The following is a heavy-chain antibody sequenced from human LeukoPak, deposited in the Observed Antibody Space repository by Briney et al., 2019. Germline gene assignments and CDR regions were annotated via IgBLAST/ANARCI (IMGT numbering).Heavy chain of an antibody. V-gene: IGHV3-9*01. CDR3: AKDGGYQSYYYYGMDV. D-gene: IGHD3-22*01. Sequence: GRSLRLSCSASGFTFDEYAMHWVPQAPGKGLEWVSGISWNSGSIGYADSVKGRFTISRDNAKTSLYLQMHSLRAEDTALYYCAKDGGYQSYYYYGMDVWGQGTTVTVSS. CDR2: ISWNSGSI. CDR1: GFTFDEYA. J-gene: IGHJ6*02.